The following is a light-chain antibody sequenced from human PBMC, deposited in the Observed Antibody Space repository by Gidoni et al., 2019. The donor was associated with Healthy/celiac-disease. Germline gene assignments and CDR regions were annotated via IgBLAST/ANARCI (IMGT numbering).Light chain of an antibody. CDR1: QSVSSSY. J-gene: IGKJ4*01. CDR2: GAS. V-gene: IGKV3-20*01. CDR3: QQYGSSSLT. Sequence: IVLTQSPGTLSLYPGERATLSCRASQSVSSSYLAWYQQKPGQAPRLLIYGASSRATGIPDRFSGSGSGTGFTLTISRLEPEDFAVYYCQQYGSSSLTFGGGTKVEIK.